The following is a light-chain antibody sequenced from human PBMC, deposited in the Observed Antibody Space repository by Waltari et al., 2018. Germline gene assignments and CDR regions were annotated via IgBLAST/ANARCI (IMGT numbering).Light chain of an antibody. V-gene: IGKV1-33*01. CDR2: EAS. CDR3: QQSNNLPVT. J-gene: IGKJ3*01. Sequence: DIQMTQSPSSLSASVGERVTITFQANQDIRNNLNWYQQKPGKAPNLRIFEASTLETGVPSRFSGSGFWRDFSFTISSLQSEDIATYFCQQSNNLPVTFGPGTKVHIK. CDR1: QDIRNN.